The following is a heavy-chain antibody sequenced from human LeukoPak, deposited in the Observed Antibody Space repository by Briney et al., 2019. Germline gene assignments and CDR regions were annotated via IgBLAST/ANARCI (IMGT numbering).Heavy chain of an antibody. D-gene: IGHD3-9*01. Sequence: SGTLSLTCTVSGGSLTNYYWSWVRQSPEGGLEWMGFIYSSGRTYYNPSLKGRATISVDTSKNQFSLSLNSVTAADTAVYYCVRESDWLFDHWGPGTLVTV. CDR2: IYSSGRT. J-gene: IGHJ4*02. V-gene: IGHV4-59*01. CDR1: GGSLTNYY. CDR3: VRESDWLFDH.